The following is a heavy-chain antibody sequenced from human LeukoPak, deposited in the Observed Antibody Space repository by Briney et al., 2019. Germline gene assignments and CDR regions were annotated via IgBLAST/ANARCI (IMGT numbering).Heavy chain of an antibody. CDR1: GFTFSSYA. CDR2: ISGSGDST. CDR3: ATFSFGDYYYYYGMDV. J-gene: IGHJ6*02. Sequence: GGSLRLSCAASGFTFSSYAMSWVRQAPGKGLEWVSAISGSGDSTYYADSVKGRFTISRDNSKNTLYLQMNSLRAEDTAVYYCATFSFGDYYYYYGMDVWGQGTTVTVSS. V-gene: IGHV3-23*01. D-gene: IGHD4-17*01.